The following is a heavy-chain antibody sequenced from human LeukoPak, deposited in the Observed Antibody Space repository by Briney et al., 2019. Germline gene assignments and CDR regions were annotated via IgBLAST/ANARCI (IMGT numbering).Heavy chain of an antibody. Sequence: PGGSLRLSCAASGFTFSSYSMNWVRQAPGKGLEWVSYISSSSSTIYYADSVKGRFTISRDNAKNSLYLQMNSLRAEDTAVYYCARVPPNCSGGSCYPPYPFDYWGQGTLVTVSS. D-gene: IGHD2-15*01. CDR3: ARVPPNCSGGSCYPPYPFDY. CDR1: GFTFSSYS. CDR2: ISSSSSTI. J-gene: IGHJ4*02. V-gene: IGHV3-48*01.